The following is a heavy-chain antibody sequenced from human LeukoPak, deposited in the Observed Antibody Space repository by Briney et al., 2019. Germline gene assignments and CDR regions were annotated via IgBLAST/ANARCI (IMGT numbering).Heavy chain of an antibody. CDR2: IYTSGST. CDR1: GVSISSYY. Sequence: KPSVTLSLTCTVSGVSISSYYWSWIRQPAGKGLEWIGRIYTSGSTNYNPSLKSRVTMSVDTSKNQFSLKLSSVTAADTAVYYCARDRDYGDLYYFDYWGQGTLVTVSS. CDR3: ARDRDYGDLYYFDY. D-gene: IGHD4-17*01. V-gene: IGHV4-4*07. J-gene: IGHJ4*02.